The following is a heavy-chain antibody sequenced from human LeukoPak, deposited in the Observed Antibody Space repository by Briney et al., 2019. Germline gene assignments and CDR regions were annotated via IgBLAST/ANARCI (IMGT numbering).Heavy chain of an antibody. Sequence: PGGSLRLSCAASGFTFSSYDLHWVRQAPGKGLEWVAVIWYDGSNEYYADSVKGRFTISRDNSKNTLYLQMNSLRVDDTAVHYCARGRYTSSPYFDYWGQGARSPSPQ. CDR1: GFTFSSYD. V-gene: IGHV3-33*01. D-gene: IGHD6-6*01. CDR3: ARGRYTSSPYFDY. J-gene: IGHJ4*02. CDR2: IWYDGSNE.